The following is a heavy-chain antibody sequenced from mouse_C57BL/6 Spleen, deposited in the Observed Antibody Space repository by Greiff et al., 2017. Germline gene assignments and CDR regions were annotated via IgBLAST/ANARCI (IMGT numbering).Heavy chain of an antibody. V-gene: IGHV1-80*01. J-gene: IGHJ4*01. CDR1: GYAFSSYW. CDR3: ASGDDYDGYAMDY. Sequence: VQLQQSGAELVKPGASVKISCKASGYAFSSYWMNWVKQRPGKGLEWIGQIYPGAGDTNSNGKFKGKATLTADKSSSTAYMQLSSLTSEDSAVYFCASGDDYDGYAMDYWGQGTSVTVSS. D-gene: IGHD2-4*01. CDR2: IYPGAGDT.